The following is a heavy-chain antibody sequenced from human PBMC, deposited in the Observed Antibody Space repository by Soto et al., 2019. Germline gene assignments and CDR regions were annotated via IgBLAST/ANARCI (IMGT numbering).Heavy chain of an antibody. D-gene: IGHD3-10*01. Sequence: QVQLQESGPGLVKASQTLSLTCNVSGGSISSGGYYWTWIRQNQGKGLEWTGNIHHSGSTFYNPSLQSRVSISVDTSKNQFSLKLSSVAAADTAVYFCVRGVLSWGQGTLVTVSS. CDR2: IHHSGST. V-gene: IGHV4-31*03. J-gene: IGHJ1*01. CDR1: GGSISSGGYY. CDR3: VRGVLS.